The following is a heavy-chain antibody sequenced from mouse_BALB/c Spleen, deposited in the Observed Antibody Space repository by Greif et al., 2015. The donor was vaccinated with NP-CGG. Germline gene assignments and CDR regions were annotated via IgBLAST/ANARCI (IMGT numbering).Heavy chain of an antibody. J-gene: IGHJ4*01. CDR1: GYTFTSYY. CDR2: INPSNGGT. Sequence: VQLQQSGAELVKPGASVKLSCKASGYTFTSYYIYWVKQRPGQGLEWIGEINPSNGGTNFNEKFKSKATLTVDKSSSTAYMQLSSLTSEDSAVYYCTRFYYGSSYYAMDYWGQGTSVTVSS. V-gene: IGHV1S81*02. D-gene: IGHD1-1*01. CDR3: TRFYYGSSYYAMDY.